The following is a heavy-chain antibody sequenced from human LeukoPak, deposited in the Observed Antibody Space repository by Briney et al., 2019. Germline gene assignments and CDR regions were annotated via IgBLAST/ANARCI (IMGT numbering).Heavy chain of an antibody. CDR2: IRSKAYGGTT. D-gene: IGHD3-10*01. CDR1: GFTFGDYA. V-gene: IGHV3-49*03. CDR3: TREKADGSGSYYDLILWY. J-gene: IGHJ4*02. Sequence: GGSLRLSCTASGFTFGDYAMSWFRQAPGKGQDWVGFIRSKAYGGTTEYAASVKGRFTISRDDSKSIAYLQMNSLKTEDTAVYYCTREKADGSGSYYDLILWYWGQGTLVTVSS.